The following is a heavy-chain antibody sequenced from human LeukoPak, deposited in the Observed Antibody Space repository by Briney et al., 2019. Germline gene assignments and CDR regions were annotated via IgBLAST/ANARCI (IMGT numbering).Heavy chain of an antibody. Sequence: PSETLSLTCTVSGGAVSSYYWSWIRQPPGKGLEWIGYIQYSGSSNYNSSLKSRVTISADTSQNHFSLKVSSVTAADTAVYYCARGKRWLQSPFDYWGQGTLVTVSS. CDR1: GGAVSSYY. CDR3: ARGKRWLQSPFDY. CDR2: IQYSGSS. J-gene: IGHJ4*02. D-gene: IGHD5-24*01. V-gene: IGHV4-59*02.